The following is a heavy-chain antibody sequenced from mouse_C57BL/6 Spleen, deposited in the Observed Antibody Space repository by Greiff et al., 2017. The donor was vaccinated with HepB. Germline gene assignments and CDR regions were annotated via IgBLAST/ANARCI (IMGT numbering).Heavy chain of an antibody. CDR2: IYPGNGDT. V-gene: IGHV1-80*01. D-gene: IGHD3-3*01. CDR1: GYAFSSYW. Sequence: VQLQQSGAELVKPGASVKISCKASGYAFSSYWMNWVKQRPGKGLEWIGQIYPGNGDTNYNGKFKGKATLTADKSSSTAYMQLSSLTSEDSAVYFCARRGTAPYDAIDYWGQGTSVTVSS. J-gene: IGHJ4*01. CDR3: ARRGTAPYDAIDY.